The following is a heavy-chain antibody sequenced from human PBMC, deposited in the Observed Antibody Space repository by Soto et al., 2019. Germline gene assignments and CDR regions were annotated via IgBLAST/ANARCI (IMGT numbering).Heavy chain of an antibody. CDR1: DGSFRDYY. Sequence: QVQLQQWGAGLLKPSETLSLTCAVKDGSFRDYYWSWIRQPPGKGLEWLGEINHSGSTNSNPSLKSRVTIAVDKSKKQFSVTLSSVTAADTAVYYCVRGRGFMSRNAFDIGGQGTMVTVS. CDR3: VRGRGFMSRNAFDI. J-gene: IGHJ3*02. CDR2: INHSGST. V-gene: IGHV4-34*01.